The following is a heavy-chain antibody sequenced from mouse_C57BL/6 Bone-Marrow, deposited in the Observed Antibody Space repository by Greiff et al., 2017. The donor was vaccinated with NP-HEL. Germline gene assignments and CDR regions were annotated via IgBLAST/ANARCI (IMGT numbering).Heavy chain of an antibody. V-gene: IGHV4-1*01. CDR2: INPDSSTI. Sequence: AAEGVDFSRYWMSWVRRAPGKGLEWIGDINPDSSTINYAPSLKDKFIISRDNAKNTLYLQMSKVRSEDTALYYCARRGPHYSNYVPFAYWGQGTLVTVSA. J-gene: IGHJ3*01. CDR1: GVDFSRYW. D-gene: IGHD2-5*01. CDR3: ARRGPHYSNYVPFAY.